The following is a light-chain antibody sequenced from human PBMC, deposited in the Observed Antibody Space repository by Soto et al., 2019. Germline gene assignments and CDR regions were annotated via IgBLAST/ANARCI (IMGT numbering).Light chain of an antibody. Sequence: QSALTQPASVSGSPGQSITISCTGTSSDVGVYKFVSWYQHHPGKAPKLMIYDVSDRPSGVSNRFSGSKSGNTASLTISGLQAEDEADYYCSSYTSNSTLVFGGGTQLTVL. J-gene: IGLJ2*01. CDR3: SSYTSNSTLV. CDR2: DVS. V-gene: IGLV2-14*03. CDR1: SSDVGVYKF.